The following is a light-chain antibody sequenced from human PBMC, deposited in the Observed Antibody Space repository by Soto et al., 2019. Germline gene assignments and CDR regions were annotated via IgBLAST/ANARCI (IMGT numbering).Light chain of an antibody. CDR3: MQTLQTPYT. V-gene: IGKV2-28*01. CDR2: LCS. Sequence: DIVMTQSPLSLPVTPGEPASISCRSSQSLLYGAGYMYVDWYLQKPGQPPQLLIFLCSNRAPGVPDRFSGSVSGTDFTLKISRVETEDLGVYYCMQTLQTPYTFGQGTKLEIK. CDR1: QSLLYGAGYMY. J-gene: IGKJ2*01.